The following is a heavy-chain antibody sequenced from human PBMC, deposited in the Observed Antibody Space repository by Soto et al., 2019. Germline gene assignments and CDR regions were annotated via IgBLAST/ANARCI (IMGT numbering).Heavy chain of an antibody. J-gene: IGHJ4*02. CDR1: GGTFSSYT. Sequence: QVQLVQSGAEVKKPGSSVKVSCKASGGTFSSYTISWVRQAPGQGLEWMGRIIPLLGIANYAQKFQGRVTITADKSTSTAYMELSSLRSEDTAVYYCARDPRSGSDYWCQGTLVTVSS. D-gene: IGHD3-22*01. V-gene: IGHV1-69*08. CDR3: ARDPRSGSDY. CDR2: IIPLLGIA.